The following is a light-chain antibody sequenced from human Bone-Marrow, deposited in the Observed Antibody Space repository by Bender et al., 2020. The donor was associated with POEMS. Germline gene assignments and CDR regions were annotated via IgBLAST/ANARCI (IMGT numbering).Light chain of an antibody. CDR3: CSYTSRSSLVV. CDR2: DVS. J-gene: IGLJ2*01. V-gene: IGLV2-14*03. Sequence: QSALTQPASVSGSPGQSITISCTGTSSDIGGYNFVSWYQQHPGKAPKLVIYDVSHRPSGVSYRFSGSKSANAASLTISGLQAEDEAVYFCCSYTSRSSLVVFGGGTKLTVL. CDR1: SSDIGGYNF.